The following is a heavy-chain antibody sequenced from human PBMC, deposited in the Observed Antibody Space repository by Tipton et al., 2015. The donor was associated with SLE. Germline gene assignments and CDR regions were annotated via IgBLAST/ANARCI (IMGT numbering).Heavy chain of an antibody. Sequence: TLSLTCTVSGGSISGHYWSWVRQTAGKGLEWIGRIYSSGNTNNSPSLHYNPSLKSRVTMSIDTSKNQFSLKLSSVTAADTAVYFCARGITTWIDGRPYYYYGVDVWGQGTTVTVSS. CDR1: GGSISGHY. J-gene: IGHJ6*02. CDR3: ARGITTWIDGRPYYYYGVDV. V-gene: IGHV4-4*09. D-gene: IGHD1-1*01. CDR2: IYSSGNT.